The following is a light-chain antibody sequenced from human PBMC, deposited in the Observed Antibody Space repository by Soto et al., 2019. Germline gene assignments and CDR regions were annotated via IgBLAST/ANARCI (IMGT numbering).Light chain of an antibody. Sequence: QSVLAQPASVSGSPGQSITISCTGTTCDIAGYNYVSWYQQHPGKAPKLLIYEVTSRASGVSHRFSGSKSGNTASLTISGLQAEDEAEYYCNSYTSASFYVFXTGTKVTVL. J-gene: IGLJ1*01. CDR2: EVT. CDR3: NSYTSASFYV. CDR1: TCDIAGYNY. V-gene: IGLV2-14*01.